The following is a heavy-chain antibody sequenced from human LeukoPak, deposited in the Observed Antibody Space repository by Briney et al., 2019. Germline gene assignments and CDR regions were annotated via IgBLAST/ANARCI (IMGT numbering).Heavy chain of an antibody. D-gene: IGHD5-18*01. CDR3: ARDSSRTKYSYYYYGMDV. Sequence: ASVKVSCKASGYTFTSYYMHWVRQAPGQGLEWMGIINPSGGSTSYAQKFQGRVTMTGDTSTSTVYMELSSLRSEDTAVYYCARDSSRTKYSYYYYGMDVWGQGTTVTVSS. CDR1: GYTFTSYY. V-gene: IGHV1-46*01. CDR2: INPSGGST. J-gene: IGHJ6*02.